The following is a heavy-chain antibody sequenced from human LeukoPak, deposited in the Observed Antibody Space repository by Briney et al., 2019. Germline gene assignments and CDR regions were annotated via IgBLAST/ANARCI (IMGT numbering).Heavy chain of an antibody. D-gene: IGHD6-19*01. V-gene: IGHV3-11*06. CDR2: ISSSSSYT. J-gene: IGHJ6*02. Sequence: GGSLRLSCAASGFTFSNYAMSWVRQAPGKGLEWVSFISSSSSYTNYADSVKGRFTISRDNAKNSLYLQMNSLRAEDTAVYYCARDQKVAESGGPGPYYGMDVWGQGTTVTVSS. CDR3: ARDQKVAESGGPGPYYGMDV. CDR1: GFTFSNYA.